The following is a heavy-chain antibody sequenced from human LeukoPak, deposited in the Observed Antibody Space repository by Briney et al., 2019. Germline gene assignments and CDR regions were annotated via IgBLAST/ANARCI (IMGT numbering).Heavy chain of an antibody. CDR3: ARDRGSSSWFRENWFDP. J-gene: IGHJ5*02. CDR2: INPNSGGT. CDR1: GYTFTGYY. Sequence: ASVNVSCKASGYTFTGYYMHWVRQAPGQGLEWMGWINPNSGGTNYAQKFQGRVTMTRDTSISTAYMELSRLRSDDTAVYYCARDRGSSSWFRENWFDPWGQGTLVTVSS. V-gene: IGHV1-2*02. D-gene: IGHD6-13*01.